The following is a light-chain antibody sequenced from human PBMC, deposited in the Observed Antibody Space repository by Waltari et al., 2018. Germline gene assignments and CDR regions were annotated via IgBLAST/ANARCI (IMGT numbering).Light chain of an antibody. CDR3: CSYAGTSTFWV. J-gene: IGLJ3*02. CDR1: SSDVGSYNL. CDR2: EVN. V-gene: IGLV2-23*02. Sequence: QSALTQPASVSGSPGQSITISSTGTSSDVGSYNLVSWYQQHPGKAPKLMISEVNKRPSGVSNRFSGSKSGNTASLTISGLQTEDEADYYCCSYAGTSTFWVFGGGTKLTVL.